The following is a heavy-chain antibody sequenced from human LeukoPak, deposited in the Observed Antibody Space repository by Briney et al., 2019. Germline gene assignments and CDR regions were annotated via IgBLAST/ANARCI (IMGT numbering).Heavy chain of an antibody. V-gene: IGHV4-31*03. CDR3: ARGRRYYGSGSTFYFDY. Sequence: SETLSLTCTVSGGSISSGGYYWSWIRQHPGKGLEWIGYIYYSGSTYYDPSLKSRVTISVDTSKNQFSLKLSSVTAADTAVYYCARGRRYYGSGSTFYFDYWGQGTLVTVSS. D-gene: IGHD3-10*01. J-gene: IGHJ4*02. CDR1: GGSISSGGYY. CDR2: IYYSGST.